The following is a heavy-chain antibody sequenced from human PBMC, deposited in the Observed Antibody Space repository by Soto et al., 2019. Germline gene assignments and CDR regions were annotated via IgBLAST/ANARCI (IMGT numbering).Heavy chain of an antibody. J-gene: IGHJ4*02. Sequence: GASMKVSFKASGYTFTSYGMHLVRQAPGQRLEWMGWINAGNGNTKYSQKFQGRVTITRDTSASTAYMELSSLRSEDTAVYYCAISYGDSFDYWGQGTLVTVSS. CDR1: GYTFTSYG. V-gene: IGHV1-3*01. D-gene: IGHD4-17*01. CDR2: INAGNGNT. CDR3: AISYGDSFDY.